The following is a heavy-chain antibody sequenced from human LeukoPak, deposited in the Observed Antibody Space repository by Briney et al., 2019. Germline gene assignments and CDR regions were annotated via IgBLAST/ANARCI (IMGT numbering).Heavy chain of an antibody. CDR3: AKDATEYGDSNFDW. Sequence: PGRSLRPSCSASGFSFNSYGMHWVRQAPGKGLQWVAVIWHDGSHEYYADSEKGRFTISRDNSRNTVYLEMNSLRVEDTAVYYCAKDATEYGDSNFDWWGQGTLVNVSS. CDR2: IWHDGSHE. D-gene: IGHD4-17*01. J-gene: IGHJ4*02. V-gene: IGHV3-33*06. CDR1: GFSFNSYG.